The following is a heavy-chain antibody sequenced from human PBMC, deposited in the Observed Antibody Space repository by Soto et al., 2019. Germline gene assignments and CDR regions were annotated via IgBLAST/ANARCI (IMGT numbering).Heavy chain of an antibody. V-gene: IGHV4-34*01. J-gene: IGHJ6*04. CDR1: GGSFSGYY. CDR3: ARVNGDFWSGYPDV. D-gene: IGHD3-3*01. CDR2: IYHSGST. Sequence: SETLSLTCAVYGGSFSGYYWSWIRQPPGKGLEWIGEIYHSGSTNYNPSLKSRVTISVDKSKNQFSLKLSSVTAADTAVYYCARVNGDFWSGYPDVWGKGTTVTVSS.